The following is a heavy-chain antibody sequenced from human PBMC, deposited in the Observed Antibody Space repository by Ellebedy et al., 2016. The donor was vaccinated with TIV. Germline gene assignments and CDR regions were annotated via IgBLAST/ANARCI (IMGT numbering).Heavy chain of an antibody. CDR3: ARSPYYDILTGWSGGQYYFDY. J-gene: IGHJ4*02. CDR1: GGSISSGGYS. D-gene: IGHD3-9*01. Sequence: SETLSLTXAVSGGSISSGGYSWSWIRQPPGKGLEWIGYIYHSGSTYYNPSLKSRVTISVDRSKNQFSLKLSSVTAADTAVYYCARSPYYDILTGWSGGQYYFDYWGQGTLVTVSS. CDR2: IYHSGST. V-gene: IGHV4-30-2*01.